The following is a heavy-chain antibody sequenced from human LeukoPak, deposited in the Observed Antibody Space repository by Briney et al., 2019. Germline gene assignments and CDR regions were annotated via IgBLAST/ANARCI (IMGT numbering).Heavy chain of an antibody. J-gene: IGHJ4*02. CDR2: IDPSDSYT. D-gene: IGHD3-22*01. Sequence: GESLRISCKGSGYSFTSYWISWVRRMPGKGLEWMGRIDPSDSYTNYSPSFQGHVTISADKSISTAYLQWSSLKASDTAMYYCARHTYYYDSSGYYPGYWGQGTLVTVSS. CDR1: GYSFTSYW. V-gene: IGHV5-10-1*01. CDR3: ARHTYYYDSSGYYPGY.